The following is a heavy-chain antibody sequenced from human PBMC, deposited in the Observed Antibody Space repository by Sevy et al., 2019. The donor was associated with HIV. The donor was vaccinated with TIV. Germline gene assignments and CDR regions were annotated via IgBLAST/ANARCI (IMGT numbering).Heavy chain of an antibody. D-gene: IGHD2-21*01. V-gene: IGHV4-59*01. CDR1: GGSISSYY. CDR3: ARIVGRDNFDY. J-gene: IGHJ4*02. CDR2: NYYSGST. Sequence: SETLSLTCTVSGGSISSYYWSWIRQPPGKGLEWIGYNYYSGSTNYNPSLKSRVTISLDTSKNQFPLRLSSVTAADTAGYYGARIVGRDNFDYWGQGTLVTVSS.